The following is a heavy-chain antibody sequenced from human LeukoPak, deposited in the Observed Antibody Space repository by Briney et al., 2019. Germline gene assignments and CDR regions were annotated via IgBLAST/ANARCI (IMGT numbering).Heavy chain of an antibody. V-gene: IGHV3-48*01. CDR3: ARHFVRYWFDP. J-gene: IGHJ5*02. Sequence: GGSLRLSCAASGFTFSSYSMNWVRQAPGKGLEWVSYISSSSGTIYYADSVKGRFTISRDNAKNSLYLQMNSLRAEDTAVYYCARHFVRYWFDPWGQGTLVTVSS. CDR1: GFTFSSYS. CDR2: ISSSSGTI. D-gene: IGHD3-10*01.